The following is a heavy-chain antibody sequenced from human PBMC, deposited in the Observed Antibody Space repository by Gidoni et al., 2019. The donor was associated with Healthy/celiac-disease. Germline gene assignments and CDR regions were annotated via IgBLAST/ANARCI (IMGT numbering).Heavy chain of an antibody. CDR2: INHSGST. CDR3: ARVPQLYIDY. D-gene: IGHD2-2*01. V-gene: IGHV4-34*01. Sequence: QVQLQQWGAGLLTPSETLSLPCAVYGGSFSGYYWSWIRQPPGKGLEWIGEINHSGSTNYNPSLKSRVTISVDTSKNQFSLKLSSVTAADTAVYYCARVPQLYIDYWGQ. J-gene: IGHJ4*02. CDR1: GGSFSGYY.